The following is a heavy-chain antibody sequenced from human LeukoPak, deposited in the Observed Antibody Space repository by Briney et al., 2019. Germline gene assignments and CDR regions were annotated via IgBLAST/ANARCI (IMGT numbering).Heavy chain of an antibody. CDR3: AKFGGRDFWSGYNDY. V-gene: IGHV3-30*02. J-gene: IGHJ4*02. CDR1: GFTFSSYG. Sequence: PGGSLRLSCAASGFTFSSYGMHWVRQAPGKGLEWVAFIRYDGSNKYYADSVKGRFTISRDNSKNTLYLQMNSLRAEGTAVYYCAKFGGRDFWSGYNDYWGQGTLVTVSS. D-gene: IGHD3-3*01. CDR2: IRYDGSNK.